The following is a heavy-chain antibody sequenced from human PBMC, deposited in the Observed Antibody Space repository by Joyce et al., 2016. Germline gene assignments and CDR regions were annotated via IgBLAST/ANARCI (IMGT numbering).Heavy chain of an antibody. CDR2: IKEDGSER. D-gene: IGHD2-21*01. V-gene: IGHV3-7*03. CDR1: GFTLSKYW. Sequence: EVHLVESGGGLVQPGGFLRLSCAASGFTLSKYWLSWVRQGPGKGLEWVTNIKEDGSERDSVDSVKGRFTISRDNAKNFWYLQMNRLRAEDTAMYYCARSTDWYAFDIWGQGTKVIVSS. J-gene: IGHJ3*02. CDR3: ARSTDWYAFDI.